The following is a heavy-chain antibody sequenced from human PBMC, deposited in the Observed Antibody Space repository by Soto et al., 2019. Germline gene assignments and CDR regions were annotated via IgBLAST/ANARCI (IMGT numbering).Heavy chain of an antibody. CDR3: ARMESFGSLNWFDP. CDR1: GYTFTNND. J-gene: IGHJ5*02. D-gene: IGHD5-18*01. CDR2: MNPGSGDT. V-gene: IGHV1-8*02. Sequence: ASVKVSCKASGYTFTNNDVSWVRQATGQGLEWMGWMNPGSGDTGYAQKFQGRVTMTRDISIATAYMELNSPTSEDTAIYYCARMESFGSLNWFDPWGQGTLVTVSS.